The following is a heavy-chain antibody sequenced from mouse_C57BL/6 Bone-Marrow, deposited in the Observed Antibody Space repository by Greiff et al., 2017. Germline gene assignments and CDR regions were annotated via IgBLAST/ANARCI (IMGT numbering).Heavy chain of an antibody. V-gene: IGHV1-61*01. D-gene: IGHD1-1*01. CDR3: ARTSITTVAYAMDY. Sequence: VQLQQPGAELVRPGSSVKLSCKASGYTFTSYWMDWVKQRPGQGLEWIGNIYPSDSETHYNQKFKDKDTLTVDKSSSTAYMQLSSLTSEDSAVYYCARTSITTVAYAMDYWGQGTSVTVSS. CDR1: GYTFTSYW. J-gene: IGHJ4*01. CDR2: IYPSDSET.